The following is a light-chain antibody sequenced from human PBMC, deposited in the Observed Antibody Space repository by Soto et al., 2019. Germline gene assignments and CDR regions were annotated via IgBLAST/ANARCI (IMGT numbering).Light chain of an antibody. CDR2: EVS. J-gene: IGLJ1*01. Sequence: QSVLTQPASVSGSPGQSITISCTGTSSDVGGYNYVSWYQQHPGKVPKLMIYEVSNRPSGVSNRFSGSKSDNTASLTISGLQSEDEADYFCSSYTSSSTLVFGTGTKVTAL. V-gene: IGLV2-14*01. CDR1: SSDVGGYNY. CDR3: SSYTSSSTLV.